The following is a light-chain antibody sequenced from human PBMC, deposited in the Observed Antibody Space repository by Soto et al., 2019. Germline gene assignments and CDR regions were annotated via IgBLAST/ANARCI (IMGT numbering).Light chain of an antibody. CDR1: QSVSSSY. J-gene: IGKJ1*01. Sequence: EIVLTQSPGTLSLSPGERATLSCRASQSVSSSYLAWHQQKPGQAPRLLIYGASNRATGIPDRFSGSGSGTDFTLTISRLEPDDFAVYYCQQYGSSPLWTFGQGTKVEIK. CDR2: GAS. V-gene: IGKV3-20*01. CDR3: QQYGSSPLWT.